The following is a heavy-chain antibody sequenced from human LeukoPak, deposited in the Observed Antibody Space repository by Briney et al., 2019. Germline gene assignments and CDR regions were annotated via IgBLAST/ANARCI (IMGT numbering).Heavy chain of an antibody. CDR1: GFTFSSYA. V-gene: IGHV3-23*01. CDR3: ARGDCSGGSCHSGL. Sequence: GGSLRLSCAASGFTFSSYAMSWVRQAPGKGLEWVSAISGSGGSTYYADSVEGRFTISRDNSKNTLYLQMNSMRVEDTAVYFCARGDCSGGSCHSGLWGQGTLVTVSS. CDR2: ISGSGGST. D-gene: IGHD2-15*01. J-gene: IGHJ4*02.